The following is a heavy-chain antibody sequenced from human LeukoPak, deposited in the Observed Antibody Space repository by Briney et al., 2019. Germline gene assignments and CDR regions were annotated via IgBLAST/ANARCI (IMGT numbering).Heavy chain of an antibody. CDR2: LNSDGTTT. J-gene: IGHJ4*02. CDR1: GFTLSHYW. V-gene: IGHV3-74*01. D-gene: IGHD4-17*01. CDR3: ARDGHGAYPIDY. Sequence: GGSLRLSCAASGFTLSHYWMHWVRQAPGKGLVWVSRLNSDGTTTNYADSVKGRFTISRDNAKNTLYLQMNSLRAEDTAVYYCARDGHGAYPIDYWGQGTLVTVSS.